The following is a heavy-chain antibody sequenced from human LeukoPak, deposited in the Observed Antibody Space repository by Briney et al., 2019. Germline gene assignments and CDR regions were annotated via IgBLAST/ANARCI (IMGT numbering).Heavy chain of an antibody. CDR3: ARYSSSWSQYFQH. CDR1: GGSFSGYY. Sequence: SETLSLTCAVYGGSFSGYYWSWIRQPPGKGLEWIGEINHSGSTNYNPSLKSRATISVDTSKNQFSLKLSSVTAADTAVYYCARYSSSWSQYFQHWGQGTLVTVSS. CDR2: INHSGST. D-gene: IGHD6-13*01. V-gene: IGHV4-34*01. J-gene: IGHJ1*01.